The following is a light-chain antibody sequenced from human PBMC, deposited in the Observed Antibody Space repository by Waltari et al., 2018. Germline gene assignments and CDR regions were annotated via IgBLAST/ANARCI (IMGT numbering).Light chain of an antibody. J-gene: IGLJ1*01. CDR1: DSIVGAYDF. Sequence: QSALTQPASVSGSPGHSITIPCSGTDSIVGAYDFSPWYQQPPGKAPHLIIYEVSNRPSGISNRFSASKSVNTASLTISGLQAEDEADYYCSSYTTSSAPGVFGTGTRVTVL. V-gene: IGLV2-14*01. CDR2: EVS. CDR3: SSYTTSSAPGV.